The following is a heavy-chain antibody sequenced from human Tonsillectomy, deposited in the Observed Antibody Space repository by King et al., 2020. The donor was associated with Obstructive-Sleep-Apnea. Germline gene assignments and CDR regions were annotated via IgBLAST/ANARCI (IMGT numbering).Heavy chain of an antibody. CDR1: GYTLSELS. D-gene: IGHD3-22*01. CDR3: ATSKPMIVVVMVY. Sequence: QLVQSGAELKKPGASVKVSCKVSGYTLSELSMHWVRQAPGKGLEWMGSFDPEEGETIYAQKFQGRVTMTEDTSTDTAYMELTSLRSEDTAVYYCATSKPMIVVVMVYWVQGTLVTVSS. J-gene: IGHJ4*02. V-gene: IGHV1-24*01. CDR2: FDPEEGET.